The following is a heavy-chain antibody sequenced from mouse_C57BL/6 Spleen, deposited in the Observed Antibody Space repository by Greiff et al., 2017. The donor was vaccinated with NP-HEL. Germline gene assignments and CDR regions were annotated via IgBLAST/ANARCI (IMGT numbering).Heavy chain of an antibody. Sequence: VQLQESGAELVRPGTSVKVSCKASGYAFTNYLIEWVKQRPGQGLEWIGVINPGSGGTNYNEKFKGKATLTADKSSSTAYMQLSSLTSEDSAVYFCARYRVSYYFDYWGQGTTLTVSS. CDR1: GYAFTNYL. CDR2: INPGSGGT. CDR3: ARYRVSYYFDY. V-gene: IGHV1-54*01. J-gene: IGHJ2*01.